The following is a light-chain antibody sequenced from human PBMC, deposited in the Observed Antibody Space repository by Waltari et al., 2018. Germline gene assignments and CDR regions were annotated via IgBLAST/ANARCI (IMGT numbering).Light chain of an antibody. CDR2: KAS. J-gene: IGKJ1*01. CDR3: QQYYSYPRT. Sequence: DIQMTQSPSTLSASVGDTVTFTCRASESISTWLAWYQQRPGKAPKLLIYKASYLETGVPSRFSGSGSGTDFTLTISCLQSEDFATYYCQQYYSYPRTFGQGTKVEIK. V-gene: IGKV1-5*03. CDR1: ESISTW.